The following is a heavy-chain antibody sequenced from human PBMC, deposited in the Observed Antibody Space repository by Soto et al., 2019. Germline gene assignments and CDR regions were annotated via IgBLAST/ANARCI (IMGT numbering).Heavy chain of an antibody. CDR2: IRSKAYGGTT. D-gene: IGHD5-12*01. V-gene: IGHV3-49*03. CDR1: GFTFGDYA. CDR3: TRGSSWLQFELDAFDI. Sequence: PGGSLRLSCTASGFTFGDYAMSWFRQAPGKGLEWVGFIRSKAYGGTTEYAASVKGRFTISRDDSKSIAYLQMNSLKTEDTAVYYCTRGSSWLQFELDAFDIWGQGTMVTVSS. J-gene: IGHJ3*02.